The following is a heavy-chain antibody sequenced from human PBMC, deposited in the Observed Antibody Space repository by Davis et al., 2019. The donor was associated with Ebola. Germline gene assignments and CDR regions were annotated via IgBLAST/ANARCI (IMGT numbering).Heavy chain of an antibody. CDR2: IYYSGST. CDR1: GGSISSGDYY. D-gene: IGHD3-10*01. Sequence: MPSETLSLTCTVSGGSISSGDYYWSWIRQPPGKGLEWIGYIYYSGSTYYNPSLKSRVTISVDTSKNQFSLKLSSVTAADTAVYYCARGLLWFGELFFGWFDPWGQGTLVTVSS. J-gene: IGHJ5*02. CDR3: ARGLLWFGELFFGWFDP. V-gene: IGHV4-30-4*01.